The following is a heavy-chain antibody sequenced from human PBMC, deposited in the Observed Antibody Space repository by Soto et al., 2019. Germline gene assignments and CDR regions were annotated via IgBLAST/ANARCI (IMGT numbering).Heavy chain of an antibody. J-gene: IGHJ6*02. D-gene: IGHD2-2*01. Sequence: SVKVSCKASGGTFSSYAISWVRQAPGQGLEWMGGIIPIFGTANYAQKFQVRVTITADESTSTAYMELSSLRSEDTAVYYCARGCSSTSCYLPYYYYGMDVWGQGTTVTVSS. V-gene: IGHV1-69*13. CDR2: IIPIFGTA. CDR3: ARGCSSTSCYLPYYYYGMDV. CDR1: GGTFSSYA.